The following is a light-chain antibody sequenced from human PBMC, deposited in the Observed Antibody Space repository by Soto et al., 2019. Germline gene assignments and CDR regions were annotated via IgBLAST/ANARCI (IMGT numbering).Light chain of an antibody. V-gene: IGKV1-5*03. J-gene: IGKJ1*01. CDR2: EAS. CDR3: QYYKEHST. CDR1: QSISSW. Sequence: DIPMTQSPSTLSASVGDRVTITCRASQSISSWLAWYQQKPGKAPKLLIYEASSSEIGVPTRFSGGGFGTEFTLTISSLQPEDSATYYCQYYKEHSTFGQGTRLEIK.